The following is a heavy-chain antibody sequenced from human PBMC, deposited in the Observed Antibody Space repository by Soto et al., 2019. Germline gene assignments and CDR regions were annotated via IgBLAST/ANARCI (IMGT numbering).Heavy chain of an antibody. Sequence: ASVKVSCKASGYTFTGYYIHWVRQAPGQGLEWMGWIDSNSGGTNFAQKFRGRVTMTRDTSISTAYMALSRLRSDDTAVFYCARESGIAARSGDNFDYWGQGTLVTVSS. V-gene: IGHV1-2*02. D-gene: IGHD6-6*01. CDR1: GYTFTGYY. J-gene: IGHJ4*02. CDR3: ARESGIAARSGDNFDY. CDR2: IDSNSGGT.